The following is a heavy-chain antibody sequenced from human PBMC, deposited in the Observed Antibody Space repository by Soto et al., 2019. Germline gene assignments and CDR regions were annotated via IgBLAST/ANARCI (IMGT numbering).Heavy chain of an antibody. Sequence: ASVKVSYKASGYTFTGYYMHWVRQAPGQGLEWMGWINPNSGGTNYAQKFQGRVTMTRDTSISTAYMELSRLRSDDTAVYYCALSDTIFGVVMAYGMDVWGQGTTVTVSS. D-gene: IGHD3-3*01. J-gene: IGHJ6*02. CDR2: INPNSGGT. V-gene: IGHV1-2*02. CDR1: GYTFTGYY. CDR3: ALSDTIFGVVMAYGMDV.